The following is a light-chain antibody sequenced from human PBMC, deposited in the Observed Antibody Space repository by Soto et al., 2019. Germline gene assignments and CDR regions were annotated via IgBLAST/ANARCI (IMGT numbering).Light chain of an antibody. CDR1: SSDVGGYNY. J-gene: IGLJ1*01. CDR2: DVS. Sequence: QSALTQPASVSGSPGQSITISCTGTSSDVGGYNYVSWYQQHPGTAPKLMVYDVSNRPSGGSNRFSGSKSGNTASLTISGLQAEDEADYYCSSYTTSSTYVFGTGTKLTVL. V-gene: IGLV2-14*01. CDR3: SSYTTSSTYV.